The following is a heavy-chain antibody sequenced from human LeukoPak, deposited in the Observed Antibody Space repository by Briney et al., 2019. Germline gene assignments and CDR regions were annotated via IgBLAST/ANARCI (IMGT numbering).Heavy chain of an antibody. D-gene: IGHD3-10*01. CDR1: GYTFTSYG. CDR3: ASAVGSGDPFDY. V-gene: IGHV1-18*01. J-gene: IGHJ4*02. CDR2: ISAYNGNT. Sequence: ASVKVSCKASGYTFTSYGISWVRHAPGQGLEWVGWISAYNGNTNYAQKLQGRVTMTTDTSTSTAYMELRSLRSDDTAVYYCASAVGSGDPFDYWGQGTLVTVSS.